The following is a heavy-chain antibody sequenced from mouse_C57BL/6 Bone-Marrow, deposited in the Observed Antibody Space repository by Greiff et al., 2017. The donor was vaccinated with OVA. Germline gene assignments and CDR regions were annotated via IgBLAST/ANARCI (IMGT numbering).Heavy chain of an antibody. D-gene: IGHD2-4*01. V-gene: IGHV14-4*01. J-gene: IGHJ1*03. Sequence: VQLKESGAELVRPGASVKLSCTASGFNIKDDYMHWVKQRPEQGLEWIGWIDPENGDTEYASKFQGKGTITADTSSNTAYLQLSSLTSEDTAVYYCTTDYDPCWYFDVWGTGTTVTVTS. CDR2: IDPENGDT. CDR1: GFNIKDDY. CDR3: TTDYDPCWYFDV.